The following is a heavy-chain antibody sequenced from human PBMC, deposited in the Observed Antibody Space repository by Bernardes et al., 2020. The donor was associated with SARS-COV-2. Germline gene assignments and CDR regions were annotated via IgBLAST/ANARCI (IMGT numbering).Heavy chain of an antibody. D-gene: IGHD5-18*01. CDR1: GYSFSTYL. J-gene: IGHJ6*02. CDR3: ATMDTAMASWPYYYYGMDV. CDR2: IAAYNGKT. Sequence: VKVSCKASGYSFSTYLINWVRQAPGQGLEWMGWIAAYNGKTNYAENFQDRVSMTMDTATSTAYMELRSLRSDDTAVYYCATMDTAMASWPYYYYGMDVWGQGTTVTVSS. V-gene: IGHV1-18*04.